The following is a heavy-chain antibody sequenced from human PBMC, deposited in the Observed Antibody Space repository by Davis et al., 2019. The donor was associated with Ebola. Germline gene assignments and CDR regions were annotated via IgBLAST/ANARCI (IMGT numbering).Heavy chain of an antibody. J-gene: IGHJ4*02. D-gene: IGHD4-23*01. Sequence: SETLSLTCAVSGGSISSSNWWSWVRQPPGKGLEWIGEIYHSGSTNYNPSLKSRVTISVDTSKNQFSLKLSSVTAADTAVYYCARRLRWLGFDYWGQGTLVTVSS. CDR3: ARRLRWLGFDY. CDR1: GGSISSSNW. CDR2: IYHSGST. V-gene: IGHV4-4*02.